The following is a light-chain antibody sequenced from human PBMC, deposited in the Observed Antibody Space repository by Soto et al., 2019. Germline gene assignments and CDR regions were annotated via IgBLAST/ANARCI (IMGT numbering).Light chain of an antibody. CDR2: SNN. V-gene: IGLV1-47*02. J-gene: IGLJ1*01. CDR1: SSNIGSNY. CDR3: AAWDDSLSGFFV. Sequence: QCVLTQPPSSSGTPGQRVTISCSGSSSNIGSNYVYWYQQLPGTAPKLLIYSNNQRPSGVPYRFSGSKSGTSASLAISGLRSEDEAEYYCAAWDDSLSGFFVFGTGTKVSV.